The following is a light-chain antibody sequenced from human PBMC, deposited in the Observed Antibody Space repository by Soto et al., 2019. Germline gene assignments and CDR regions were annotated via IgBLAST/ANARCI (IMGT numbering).Light chain of an antibody. V-gene: IGKV1-5*01. J-gene: IGKJ2*01. CDR1: QSISTW. Sequence: DIQMTQSPSTLSASVGDRVTITCRASQSISTWLAWYQQRPGKAPKLLIFDASSLESGVPSRFSGSGSGTEFTLTITSLQPDDFATYYCQFHNAPYTFGQGTKLEIK. CDR2: DAS. CDR3: QFHNAPYT.